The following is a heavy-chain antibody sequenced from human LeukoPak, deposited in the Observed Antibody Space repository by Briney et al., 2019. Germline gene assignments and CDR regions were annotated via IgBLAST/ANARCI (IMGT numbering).Heavy chain of an antibody. CDR3: AKIEQQLVPGLGWFDP. CDR2: IIPIFGTA. D-gene: IGHD6-13*01. V-gene: IGHV1-69*05. Sequence: SVKVSCKASAGTFSSYAISWVRQAPGQGLEWMGGIIPIFGTANYAQKFQGRVTITTDESTSTAYMELSSMRSEDTAVYYCAKIEQQLVPGLGWFDPWGQGTLVTVSS. CDR1: AGTFSSYA. J-gene: IGHJ5*02.